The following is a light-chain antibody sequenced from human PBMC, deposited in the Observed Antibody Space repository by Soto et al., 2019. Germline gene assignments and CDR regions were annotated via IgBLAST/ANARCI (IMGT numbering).Light chain of an antibody. CDR2: SNN. CDR1: SSNIGSNY. CDR3: AAWDDSLSGRV. J-gene: IGLJ3*02. Sequence: QSVLTQPPSASGTPGQRVTISCSGSSSNIGSNYVFWYHQFPGTAPKLLIYSNNQRPSGVPDRFSGSKSGTSASLAISGLRSEDDADYYCAAWDDSLSGRVFGGGTQLTVL. V-gene: IGLV1-47*02.